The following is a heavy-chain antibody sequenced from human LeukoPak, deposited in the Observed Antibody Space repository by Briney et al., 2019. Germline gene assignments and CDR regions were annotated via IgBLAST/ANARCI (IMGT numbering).Heavy chain of an antibody. J-gene: IGHJ3*02. V-gene: IGHV1-2*06. D-gene: IGHD2-15*01. CDR3: AREGRHCSGYAVNAFDI. CDR2: INPNSGGT. CDR1: GYTFTGYY. Sequence: ASVKVSCKASGYTFTGYYMHWVRQAPGQGLEWMGRINPNSGGTNYAQKFQGRVTMTRDTSISTAYMELSRLRSDDTAVYYCAREGRHCSGYAVNAFDIWGQGTMVTVSS.